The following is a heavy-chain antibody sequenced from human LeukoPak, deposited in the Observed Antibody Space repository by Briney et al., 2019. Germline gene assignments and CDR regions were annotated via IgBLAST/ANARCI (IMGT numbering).Heavy chain of an antibody. CDR1: GFAFNTYA. V-gene: IGHV3-30*02. D-gene: IGHD3-10*01. J-gene: IGHJ4*02. CDR2: ILHDGSHK. Sequence: GGSLRLSCAASGFAFNTYAMHWVRQAPGQGLEWVALILHDGSHKFYSNSVRGQFTISRDNSKNTVSLQITNLRPEDTAVSYRATEIFGSGSYPDFWGQGTLVTVSS. CDR3: ATEIFGSGSYPDF.